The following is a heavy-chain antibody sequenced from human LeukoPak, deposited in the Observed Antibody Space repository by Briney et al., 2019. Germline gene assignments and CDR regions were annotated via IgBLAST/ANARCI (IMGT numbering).Heavy chain of an antibody. CDR3: ARPHSGTVNASTYGVIDY. CDR1: GGSFSGYY. V-gene: IGHV4-34*01. CDR2: INHSGST. J-gene: IGHJ4*02. Sequence: SETLSLTCAVYGGSFSGYYWSWIRQPPGKGLEWIGEINHSGSTNYNPSLKSRVTISVDTSKNHFSLKLSSVTAADTAMYYCARPHSGTVNASTYGVIDYWGQGTLVTVSS. D-gene: IGHD2-8*01.